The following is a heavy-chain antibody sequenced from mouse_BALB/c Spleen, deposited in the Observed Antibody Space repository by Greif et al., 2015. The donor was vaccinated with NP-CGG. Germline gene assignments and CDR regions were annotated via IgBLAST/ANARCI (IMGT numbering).Heavy chain of an antibody. CDR1: GFNIKDTS. CDR2: IAPANGNI. J-gene: IGHJ2*01. D-gene: IGHD1-1*01. Sequence: EVQLQQSGAELVKPGASVKLSCTASGFNIKDTSIHWVKQRPEQGLEWIGRIAPANGNIKYDPKFQGKATITVDASSNTAYLQLSSLTSEDTAVYYCALYYYGNSRFDYWGQGTTLTVSS. V-gene: IGHV14-3*02. CDR3: ALYYYGNSRFDY.